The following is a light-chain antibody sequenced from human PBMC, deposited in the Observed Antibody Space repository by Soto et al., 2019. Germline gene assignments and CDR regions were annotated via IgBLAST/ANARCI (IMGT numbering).Light chain of an antibody. CDR3: QQYDSLPLT. CDR2: DAS. V-gene: IGKV1-33*01. J-gene: IGKJ3*01. Sequence: DIQMTQSPSSLSASVGDRVTITCQASQDISNYLNWYQQKPGKAPKLLIYDASNLETGVPSRFSGSGSGTDFTLTISSLQPEDIATYYCQQYDSLPLTFGPGTKVDIK. CDR1: QDISNY.